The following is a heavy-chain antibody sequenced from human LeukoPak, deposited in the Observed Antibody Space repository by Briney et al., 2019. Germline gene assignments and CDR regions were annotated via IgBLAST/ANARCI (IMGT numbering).Heavy chain of an antibody. V-gene: IGHV4-34*01. J-gene: IGHJ4*02. D-gene: IGHD6-19*01. CDR3: AIMAGRFDY. CDR1: GGSFSGYY. CDR2: INHSRST. Sequence: SETLSLTCAVYGGSFSGYYWSWIRQPPGKGLEWIGEINHSRSTNYNPSLKSRVTISVDTSKNQFSLKLSSVTAADTAVYYCAIMAGRFDYWGQGTLVTVSS.